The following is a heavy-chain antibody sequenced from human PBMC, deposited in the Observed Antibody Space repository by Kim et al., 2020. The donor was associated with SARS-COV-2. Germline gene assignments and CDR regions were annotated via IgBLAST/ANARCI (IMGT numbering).Heavy chain of an antibody. CDR3: APYYYGSGWYYQHGSGF. V-gene: IGHV3-23*01. J-gene: IGHJ4*02. Sequence: GGSLRLSCVAPGFTFSSYAMNWVRQAPGKGLEWVSSISGNGVSTYYADSVKGRFTISRDNSKNTLYLQMNSLRAEDTAVYYCAPYYYGSGWYYQHGSGFWGQGTLVTVSS. CDR1: GFTFSSYA. CDR2: ISGNGVST. D-gene: IGHD3-10*01.